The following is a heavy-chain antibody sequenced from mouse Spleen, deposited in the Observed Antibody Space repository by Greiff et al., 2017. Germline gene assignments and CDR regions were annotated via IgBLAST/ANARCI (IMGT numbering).Heavy chain of an antibody. J-gene: IGHJ1*03. Sequence: QVQLQQPGAELVMPGASVKLSCKASGYTFTSYWMHWVKQRPGQGLEWIGEIDPSDSYTNYNQKFKGKATLTVDKSSSTAYMQLSSLTSEDSAVYYCARSDYGSSYTRYFDVWGTGTTVTVSS. CDR1: GYTFTSYW. V-gene: IGHV1-69*01. D-gene: IGHD1-1*01. CDR2: IDPSDSYT. CDR3: ARSDYGSSYTRYFDV.